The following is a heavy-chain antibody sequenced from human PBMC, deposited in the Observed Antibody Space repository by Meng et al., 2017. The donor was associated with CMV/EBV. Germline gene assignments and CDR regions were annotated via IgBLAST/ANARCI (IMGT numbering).Heavy chain of an antibody. CDR2: INHSGST. J-gene: IGHJ6*02. V-gene: IGHV4-34*01. CDR1: GGSFSGYY. Sequence: GSLRLSCAVYGGSFSGYYWRWIRQPPGKGLEWIGEINHSGSTNYNPSLKSRVTISVDTSKNQFSLKLSSVTAADTAVYYCARGFRDTIFGVVIMYGMDVWGQGTTVTVSS. D-gene: IGHD3-3*01. CDR3: ARGFRDTIFGVVIMYGMDV.